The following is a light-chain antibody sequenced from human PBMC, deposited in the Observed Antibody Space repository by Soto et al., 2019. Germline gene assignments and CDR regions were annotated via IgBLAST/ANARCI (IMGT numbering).Light chain of an antibody. CDR3: QHYNNWLGT. V-gene: IGKV3-15*01. CDR1: QSVISS. J-gene: IGKJ4*01. CDR2: GAS. Sequence: EIGVTQSPALVSVSPGERVTLSCRASQSVISSLAWYQQKLGQAPRLLIYGASTRATGIPARFSGSGSGTEFFLNISSLQSEDSAIYYCQHYNNWLGTFGGGTKVDIK.